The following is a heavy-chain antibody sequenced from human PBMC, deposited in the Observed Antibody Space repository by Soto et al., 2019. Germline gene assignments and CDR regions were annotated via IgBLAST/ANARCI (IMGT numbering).Heavy chain of an antibody. CDR2: IYYSGST. D-gene: IGHD6-13*01. J-gene: IGHJ4*02. CDR3: ARHEGLTKKTWGPAAGTPTYYFDY. V-gene: IGHV4-59*08. Sequence: SETLSLTCTVSGGSISSYYWSWIRQPPGKGLEWIGYIYYSGSTNYNPSLKSRVTISVDTSKNQFSLKLSSVTAADTAVYYCARHEGLTKKTWGPAAGTPTYYFDYWGQGTLVTVSS. CDR1: GGSISSYY.